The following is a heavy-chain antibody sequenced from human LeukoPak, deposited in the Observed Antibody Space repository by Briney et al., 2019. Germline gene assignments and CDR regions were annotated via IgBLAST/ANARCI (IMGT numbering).Heavy chain of an antibody. Sequence: SQTLSLTCALSGDILSRKSAAWNWIRQSPSRGLEWLERTYYRSKWYNDYAVSVKRRVTLKPDTSQNQYSLQLNSVTPEDTAVYNCARGYSYGYDFHSWGQGTLVTASS. CDR1: GDILSRKSAA. CDR3: ARGYSYGYDFHS. D-gene: IGHD5-18*01. CDR2: TYYRSKWYN. J-gene: IGHJ5*01. V-gene: IGHV6-1*01.